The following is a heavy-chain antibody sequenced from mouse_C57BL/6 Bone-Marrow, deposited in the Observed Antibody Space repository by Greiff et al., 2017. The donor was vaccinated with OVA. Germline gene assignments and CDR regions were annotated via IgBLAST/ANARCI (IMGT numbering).Heavy chain of an antibody. Sequence: EVKVEESGEGLVKPGGSLKLSCAASGFTFSSYAMSWVRQTPEKRLEWVAYISSGGDYIYYADTVKGRFTISRDNARNTLYLQMSSLKSEDTAMYYCTRGVTDYYAMDYWGQGTSVTVSS. J-gene: IGHJ4*01. V-gene: IGHV5-9-1*02. CDR1: GFTFSSYA. CDR3: TRGVTDYYAMDY. CDR2: ISSGGDYI. D-gene: IGHD2-2*01.